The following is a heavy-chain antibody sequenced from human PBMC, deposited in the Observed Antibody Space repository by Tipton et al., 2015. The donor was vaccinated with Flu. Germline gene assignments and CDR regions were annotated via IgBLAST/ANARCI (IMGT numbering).Heavy chain of an antibody. D-gene: IGHD4-11*01. CDR1: GGSITRGSYY. CDR2: IYTNANT. Sequence: TLSLTCTVSGGSITRGSYYYNWIRQPAGKGLEWIGRIYTNANTNYKPSLKSRVTISVDTSKNQFSLKLTSVTAADTAVYYCARRDYTNYVSDPKNWFDPWGQGTLVTVSS. J-gene: IGHJ5*02. CDR3: ARRDYTNYVSDPKNWFDP. V-gene: IGHV4-61*02.